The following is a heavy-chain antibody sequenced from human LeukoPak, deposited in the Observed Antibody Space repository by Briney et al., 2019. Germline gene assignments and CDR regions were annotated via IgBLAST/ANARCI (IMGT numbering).Heavy chain of an antibody. J-gene: IGHJ4*02. CDR3: ARSGGDFYDSSGYGVIDY. CDR1: GFTFSSYT. Sequence: AGGSLRLSCAASGFTFSSYTMHWVRQAPGKGLEWVAVISYDGSNKYYADSVKGRVTISRDNSKSKLYLQMNSLRVEDTAFYYCARSGGDFYDSSGYGVIDYWGRGTLVTVSS. D-gene: IGHD3-22*01. V-gene: IGHV3-30-3*01. CDR2: ISYDGSNK.